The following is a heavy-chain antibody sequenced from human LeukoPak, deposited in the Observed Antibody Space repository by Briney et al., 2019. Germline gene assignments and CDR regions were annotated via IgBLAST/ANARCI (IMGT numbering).Heavy chain of an antibody. V-gene: IGHV5-51*01. CDR3: ARRMVRGVITSPFDY. Sequence: GESLKISCKGSGYSFTSNWIGWVRQMPGKGLEWMGFIYPSDSDTTYSPSFQGQVTISADKSISTAYLQWSSLKASDSAMYYCARRMVRGVITSPFDYWGQGTLVTVSS. CDR1: GYSFTSNW. CDR2: IYPSDSDT. J-gene: IGHJ4*02. D-gene: IGHD3-10*01.